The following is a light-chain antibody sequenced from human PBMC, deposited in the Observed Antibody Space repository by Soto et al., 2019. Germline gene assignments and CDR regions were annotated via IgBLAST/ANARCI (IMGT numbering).Light chain of an antibody. CDR1: QSVNNY. CDR3: QQYNQWPPWT. Sequence: EIVLTLSPVTLSLSPGERATLSCRASQSVNNYLAWYQQKPGQAPRLLITDASTRATGIPARFSGSGSGTEFALTISSLQSEDFAVYYCQQYNQWPPWTFGQGTKVDIK. V-gene: IGKV3-15*01. J-gene: IGKJ1*01. CDR2: DAS.